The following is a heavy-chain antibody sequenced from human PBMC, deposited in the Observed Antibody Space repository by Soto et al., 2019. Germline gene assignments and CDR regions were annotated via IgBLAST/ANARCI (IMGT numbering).Heavy chain of an antibody. D-gene: IGHD6-13*01. CDR1: GFTFSSYG. V-gene: IGHV3-30*18. CDR3: ANAAAAGIWYGMDV. Sequence: QVQLVESGGGVVQPGRSLRLSCAASGFTFSSYGMHWVRQAPGKGLEWVAVISYDGSNKYYADSVKGRFTISRDNSKNTLYLQMNSLRAEDTAVYYCANAAAAGIWYGMDVWGQGTTVTVSS. J-gene: IGHJ6*02. CDR2: ISYDGSNK.